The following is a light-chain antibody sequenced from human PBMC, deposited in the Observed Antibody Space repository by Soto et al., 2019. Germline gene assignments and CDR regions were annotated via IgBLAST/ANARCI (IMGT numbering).Light chain of an antibody. CDR2: LGS. CDR3: MQAVQTPEYA. CDR1: QSLLHSNGYNY. Sequence: DIVMTQSPLSLPVTPGEPASISCRSSQSLLHSNGYNYLDWYLQKPGQSPQLLIYLGSNRASGVPDRFSGSGSGTEVTLKISRVEAEDVGVYYCMQAVQTPEYAFGQGTKLEIK. V-gene: IGKV2-28*01. J-gene: IGKJ2*01.